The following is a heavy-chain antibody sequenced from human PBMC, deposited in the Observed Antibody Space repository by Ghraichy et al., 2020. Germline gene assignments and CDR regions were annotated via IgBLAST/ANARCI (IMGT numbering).Heavy chain of an antibody. V-gene: IGHV4-39*01. Sequence: SETLSLTCTVSGGSISSSSYYWGWIRQPPGKGLEWIGSIYYSGSTYYNPSLKSRVTISVDTSKNQFSLKLSSVTAADTAVYYCARRGFWSGYYWGQGTLVTVSS. D-gene: IGHD3-3*01. CDR1: GGSISSSSYY. CDR2: IYYSGST. J-gene: IGHJ4*02. CDR3: ARRGFWSGYY.